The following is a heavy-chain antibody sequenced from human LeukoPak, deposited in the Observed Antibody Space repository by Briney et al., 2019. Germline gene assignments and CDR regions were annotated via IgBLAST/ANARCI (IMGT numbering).Heavy chain of an antibody. V-gene: IGHV3-9*01. Sequence: GGSLRLSCAASGFTFDDYAMHWVRQAPGKGLEWVSGISWNSGSIGYADSVKGRFTISRDNAKNSLYLQMNSLRAEDTAVYYCAKSPSSWGQGTLVTVSS. CDR2: ISWNSGSI. CDR1: GFTFDDYA. J-gene: IGHJ5*02. CDR3: AKSPSS.